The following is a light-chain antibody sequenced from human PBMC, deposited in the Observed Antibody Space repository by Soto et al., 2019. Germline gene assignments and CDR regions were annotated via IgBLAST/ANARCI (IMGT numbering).Light chain of an antibody. V-gene: IGKV1-5*03. CDR3: QQYNDYSWT. Sequence: IQMTQSPSTLSASVGDRVAITCRDSQSIGIWLAWYQKKPGKAPRFLIYKASTLQTGVPSRFSGSGSGTEFTLTISSLQPDDFATYYCQQYNDYSWTFGPGTKVEIK. CDR1: QSIGIW. CDR2: KAS. J-gene: IGKJ1*01.